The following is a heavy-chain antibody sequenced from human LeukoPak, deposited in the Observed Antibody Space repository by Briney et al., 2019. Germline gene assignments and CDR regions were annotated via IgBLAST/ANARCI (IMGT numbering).Heavy chain of an antibody. Sequence: ASVKVSCKASGYTFTSYDINWVRQATGQGLEWMGWMNPNSGNTGYAQKFQGRVTMTRNTSISTAYMELSSLRSEDTAVYYCARGVSFWSGYSSYYYMDVWGEGTTVTVPS. CDR1: GYTFTSYD. J-gene: IGHJ6*03. D-gene: IGHD3-3*01. CDR2: MNPNSGNT. V-gene: IGHV1-8*01. CDR3: ARGVSFWSGYSSYYYMDV.